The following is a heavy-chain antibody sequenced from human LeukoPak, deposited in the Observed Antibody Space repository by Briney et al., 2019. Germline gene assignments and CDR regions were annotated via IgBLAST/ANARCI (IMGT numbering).Heavy chain of an antibody. Sequence: PGRSLRLSCAASGFTFYDYAMHWVRQAPGKGLEWVSGISWNSGSIGYADSVKGRFTISRDNAKNSLYLQMNSLRAEDTALYYCAKDRGSSPSQSVGMDVWGQGTTVTVSS. CDR3: AKDRGSSPSQSVGMDV. CDR1: GFTFYDYA. D-gene: IGHD6-13*01. V-gene: IGHV3-9*01. J-gene: IGHJ6*02. CDR2: ISWNSGSI.